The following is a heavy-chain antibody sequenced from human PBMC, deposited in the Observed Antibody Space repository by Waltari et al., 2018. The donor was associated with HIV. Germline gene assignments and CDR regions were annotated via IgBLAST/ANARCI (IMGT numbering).Heavy chain of an antibody. CDR1: GFLVSSNY. CDR3: ARDPAAGRVNGPYYYGLDV. D-gene: IGHD2-8*01. J-gene: IGHJ6*02. Sequence: EVQLVESGGGSVQTGKSLSLSCAASGFLVSSNYMSWVRQAPGKGVGGVSVIYSDGSTNYADSVKGRFTISREKSTNALYLQMSSLKVEDTAVYYCARDPAAGRVNGPYYYGLDVWGRGTTVTVSS. CDR2: IYSDGST. V-gene: IGHV3-66*01.